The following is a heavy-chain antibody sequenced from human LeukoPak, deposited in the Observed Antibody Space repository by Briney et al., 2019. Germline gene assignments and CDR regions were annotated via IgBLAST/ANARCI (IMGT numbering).Heavy chain of an antibody. CDR1: GDSVSGFH. Sequence: SETVSLTCTVSGDSVSGFHWNWIRQSQGKGLEWIGHIYYGRTLNYNPSLKSRVTISMDTSKNQFSLRLTSVTAADTAVYYCARRSNWGPSNWFDPWGQGTLVTVSS. V-gene: IGHV4-59*02. CDR3: ARRSNWGPSNWFDP. J-gene: IGHJ5*02. D-gene: IGHD7-27*01. CDR2: IYYGRTL.